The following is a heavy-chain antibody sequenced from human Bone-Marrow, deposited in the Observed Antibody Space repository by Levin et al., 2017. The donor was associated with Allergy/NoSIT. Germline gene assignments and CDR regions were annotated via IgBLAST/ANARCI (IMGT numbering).Heavy chain of an antibody. Sequence: SVKVSCKASGGTFSSYAISWVRQAPGQGLEWMGGIIPIFGTANYAQKFQGRVTITADESTSTAYMELSSLRSEDTAVYYCARSPNYDFWSGFVGWFDPWGQGTLVTVSS. CDR1: GGTFSSYA. J-gene: IGHJ5*02. V-gene: IGHV1-69*13. CDR3: ARSPNYDFWSGFVGWFDP. CDR2: IIPIFGTA. D-gene: IGHD3-3*01.